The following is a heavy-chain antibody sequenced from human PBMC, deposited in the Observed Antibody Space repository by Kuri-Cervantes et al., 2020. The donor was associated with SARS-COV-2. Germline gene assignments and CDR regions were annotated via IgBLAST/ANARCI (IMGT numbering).Heavy chain of an antibody. V-gene: IGHV3-30-3*01. Sequence: GESLKISCAASGFTFSSYAMHRVRQAPGKGLEWVAVISYDGSNKYYADSVKGRFTTSRDNSKNTLYLQMNSLRAEDTAVYYCARDGSTNARGVFDYWGQGTLVTVSS. D-gene: IGHD1-14*01. CDR1: GFTFSSYA. CDR3: ARDGSTNARGVFDY. J-gene: IGHJ4*02. CDR2: ISYDGSNK.